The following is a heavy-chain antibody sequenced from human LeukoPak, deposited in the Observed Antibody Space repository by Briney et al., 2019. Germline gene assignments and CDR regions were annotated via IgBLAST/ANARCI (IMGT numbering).Heavy chain of an antibody. D-gene: IGHD1-26*01. CDR1: GFTFSSYS. CDR3: ARQRSGSFDY. Sequence: GESLRLSCAASGFTFSSYSMNWVRQAPGKGLEWVSYISSSSSTIYYADSVKGRFTISRDYAKNSLYLQMNSLRDEDTAVYYCARQRSGSFDYWGQGTLVTVSS. V-gene: IGHV3-48*02. J-gene: IGHJ4*02. CDR2: ISSSSSTI.